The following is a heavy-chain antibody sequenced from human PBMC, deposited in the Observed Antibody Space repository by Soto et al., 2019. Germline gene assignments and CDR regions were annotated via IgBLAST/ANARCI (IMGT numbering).Heavy chain of an antibody. D-gene: IGHD3-10*01. V-gene: IGHV1-69*13. CDR3: ARDREDGSGTKYNWFDS. J-gene: IGHJ5*01. CDR2: TIPIFDTP. CDR1: GGTFGNLG. Sequence: SVKVSCKASGGTFGNLGISWLRQAPGQGLEWMGGTIPIFDTPHYAEKFRDRLTITADATSTAYMELTSPSSEDTATYYCARDREDGSGTKYNWFDSWGQGTLVTVSS.